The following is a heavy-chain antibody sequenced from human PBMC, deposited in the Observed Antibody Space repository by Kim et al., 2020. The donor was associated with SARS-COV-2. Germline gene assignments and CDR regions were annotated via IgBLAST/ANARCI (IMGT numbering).Heavy chain of an antibody. CDR2: KYYSGST. Sequence: SETLSLTCSVSGGSIYNYYWSWIRQSPGKGLEWIGYKYYSGSTNYNPSLKSRVTISVDTSKNEFSLKLTSVTAADTAVYYCAIHVRYFDLSIYYYGFDVWGQGTTVTVSS. D-gene: IGHD3-9*01. V-gene: IGHV4-59*08. CDR3: AIHVRYFDLSIYYYGFDV. CDR1: GGSIYNYY. J-gene: IGHJ6*02.